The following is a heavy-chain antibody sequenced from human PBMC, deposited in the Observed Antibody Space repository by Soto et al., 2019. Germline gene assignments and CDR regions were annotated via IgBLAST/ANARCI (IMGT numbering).Heavy chain of an antibody. CDR2: ISAYNGNT. J-gene: IGHJ6*02. CDR3: AREGENYYDSSGYYYYGMDV. D-gene: IGHD3-22*01. Sequence: QVQLVQSGAEVKKPGASVKVSCKASGYTFTSYGISWVRQAPGQGLEWMGWISAYNGNTNYAQKLQGRVTMTTDTATSTDYMELRSLRSDDTAVYYCAREGENYYDSSGYYYYGMDVWGQGTTVTVSS. CDR1: GYTFTSYG. V-gene: IGHV1-18*04.